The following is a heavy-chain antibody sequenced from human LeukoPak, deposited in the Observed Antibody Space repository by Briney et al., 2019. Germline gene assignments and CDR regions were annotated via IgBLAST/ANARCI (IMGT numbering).Heavy chain of an antibody. D-gene: IGHD3-10*01. V-gene: IGHV4-30-2*01. Sequence: SETLSLTCAVSGGSISSGGYSWSWIRQPPGKGLEWIGYIYHSGSTYYNPSLKSRVTISVDRSKNRFSLKLSSVTAADTAVYYCARVDYYGSGAIDYWGQGTLVTVSS. J-gene: IGHJ4*02. CDR2: IYHSGST. CDR1: GGSISSGGYS. CDR3: ARVDYYGSGAIDY.